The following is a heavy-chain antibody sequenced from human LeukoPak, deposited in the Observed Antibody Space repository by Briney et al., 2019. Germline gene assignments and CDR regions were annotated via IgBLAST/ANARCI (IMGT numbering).Heavy chain of an antibody. CDR3: ARTYYDYVWGSSLFDY. D-gene: IGHD3-16*01. CDR1: GYTFTSYD. J-gene: IGHJ4*02. Sequence: GASVKVSCKASGYTFTSYDINWVRQATGQGLEWMGWMNPNSGNTGYAQKFQGRVTMTRNTSISTAYMELSSLRPEDTAVYYCARTYYDYVWGSSLFDYWGQGTLVTVSS. CDR2: MNPNSGNT. V-gene: IGHV1-8*01.